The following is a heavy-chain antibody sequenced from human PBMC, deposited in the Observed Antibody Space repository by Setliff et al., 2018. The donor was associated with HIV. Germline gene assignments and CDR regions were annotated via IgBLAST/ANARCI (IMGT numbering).Heavy chain of an antibody. J-gene: IGHJ2*01. CDR3: ARAAYSGTYLWEPATDL. CDR1: GGSFSGYN. Sequence: PSETLSLTCAVYGGSFSGYNWNWIRQPPGKGLEWIGEINHSGRIDHNPSLKSRVTISVDTSKNQLSLNLSSVTAADTAVYYCARAAYSGTYLWEPATDLWGRGTLVTVSS. CDR2: INHSGRI. V-gene: IGHV4-34*01. D-gene: IGHD1-26*01.